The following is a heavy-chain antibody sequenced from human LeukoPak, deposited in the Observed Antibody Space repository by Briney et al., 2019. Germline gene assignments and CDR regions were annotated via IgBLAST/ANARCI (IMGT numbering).Heavy chain of an antibody. CDR2: ISSSGSTI. D-gene: IGHD2-15*01. V-gene: IGHV3-48*03. CDR1: GFTFSSYE. CDR3: ARVVAAPPTYNWFDP. J-gene: IGHJ5*02. Sequence: PGGSLRLSCAASGFTFSSYEVNWVRQAPGKGLEWVSYISSSGSTIYYADSMKGRFTISRDNAKNSLYLQMNSLRAEDTAIYYCARVVAAPPTYNWFDPWGQGTLVTVSS.